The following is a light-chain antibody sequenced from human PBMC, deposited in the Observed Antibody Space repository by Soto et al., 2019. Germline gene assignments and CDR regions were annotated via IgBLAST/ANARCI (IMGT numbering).Light chain of an antibody. Sequence: QSALTQPASVSGSPGQSITISCTGTSSDVGGYDFVSWYQQHPGKAPKLLIYEVNNRPSEVSTRFSGSKSGNTASLTISGLQPEDEADYSCNSYTSTYTFVLGTGTKLTVL. J-gene: IGLJ1*01. CDR1: SSDVGGYDF. V-gene: IGLV2-14*01. CDR2: EVN. CDR3: NSYTSTYTFV.